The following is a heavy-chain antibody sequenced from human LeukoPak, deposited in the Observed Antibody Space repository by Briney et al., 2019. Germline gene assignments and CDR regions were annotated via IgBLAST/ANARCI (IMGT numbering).Heavy chain of an antibody. V-gene: IGHV3-74*01. J-gene: IGHJ4*02. CDR1: GFPFSVSW. Sequence: GGSLRLSRAASGFPFSVSWMHWFRQVPGKGLMWVSRITTDETTTYADSVRGRFSISRDNAKNTVYLQMNSLRVEDTAVYYCAKDWFATTDYWGQGILVTVSS. CDR3: AKDWFATTDY. CDR2: ITTDETT. D-gene: IGHD3-3*01.